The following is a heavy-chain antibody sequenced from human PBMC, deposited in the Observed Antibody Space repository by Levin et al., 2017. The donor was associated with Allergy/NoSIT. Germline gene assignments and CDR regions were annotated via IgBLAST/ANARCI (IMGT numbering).Heavy chain of an antibody. CDR3: AKGALSVDIVVVPATAPNDY. V-gene: IGHV3-23*01. J-gene: IGHJ4*02. Sequence: GGSLRLSCAASGFTFSKYCMCWVRQAPGKGLEWVASIKGNGGRKYYVDSVKGRFTISRDNSKNTLYLQMNSLRAEDTAVYYCAKGALSVDIVVVPATAPNDYWGQGTLVTVSS. CDR2: IKGNGGRK. CDR1: GFTFSKYC. D-gene: IGHD2-2*01.